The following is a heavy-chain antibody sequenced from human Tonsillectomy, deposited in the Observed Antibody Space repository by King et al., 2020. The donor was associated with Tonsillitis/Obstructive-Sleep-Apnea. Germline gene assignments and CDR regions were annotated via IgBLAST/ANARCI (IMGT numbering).Heavy chain of an antibody. D-gene: IGHD4-11*01. CDR1: GFIFSSYN. CDR2: ISTSSSTI. J-gene: IGHJ6*03. CDR3: ARDADYSNYYYYYMDV. V-gene: IGHV3-48*02. Sequence: VQLVESGGGLVQPGGSLRLSCAASGFIFSSYNMNWVRQAPGKGLEWVSYISTSSSTIYYADSVKGRFTISRDNAKNSLYLQMNSLRDEDTALYYCARDADYSNYYYYYMDVWGKGTTVTVSS.